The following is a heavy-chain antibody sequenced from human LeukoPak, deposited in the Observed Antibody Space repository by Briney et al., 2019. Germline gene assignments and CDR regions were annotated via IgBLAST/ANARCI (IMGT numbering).Heavy chain of an antibody. Sequence: GGSLRLSCAASGFTFSSYSMNWVRQAPGRGLEWVSSISSSSSYLYYADSVKGRFTISRDSAKNSLYLQMNTLRVDDTAVYYCASYRDEQWHSHDAFDIWGQGTMVTVSS. CDR2: ISSSSSYL. D-gene: IGHD6-19*01. J-gene: IGHJ3*02. CDR1: GFTFSSYS. CDR3: ASYRDEQWHSHDAFDI. V-gene: IGHV3-21*01.